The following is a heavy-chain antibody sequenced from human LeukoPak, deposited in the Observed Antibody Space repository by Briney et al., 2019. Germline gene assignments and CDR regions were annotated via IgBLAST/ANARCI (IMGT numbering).Heavy chain of an antibody. D-gene: IGHD2-15*01. Sequence: ASVKVSCKASGYTFTSYGISWVRQAPGQGLEWMGRIIPILGIANYAQKFQGRVTITADKSTSTAYMELSSLRSEDTAVYYCARAGGYCSGGSCYLFGPANSPLDSKAPNYYYGMDVWGQGTTVTVSS. V-gene: IGHV1-69*04. CDR3: ARAGGYCSGGSCYLFGPANSPLDSKAPNYYYGMDV. CDR1: GYTFTSYG. J-gene: IGHJ6*02. CDR2: IIPILGIA.